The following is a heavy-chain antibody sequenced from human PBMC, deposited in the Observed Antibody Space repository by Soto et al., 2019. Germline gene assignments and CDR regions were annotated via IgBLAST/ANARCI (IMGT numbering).Heavy chain of an antibody. CDR3: AILQISYYYDSSGYGLYDAFDI. CDR2: IAYDGSNK. J-gene: IGHJ3*02. V-gene: IGHV3-30*03. D-gene: IGHD3-22*01. Sequence: GVSQRPSCQTSGFTFSSNGKHWLRPAPGKRLEWVAVIAYDGSNKYYADAVKGRFTISRDNSKNTLYLQMNSLRAEDTAVYYCAILQISYYYDSSGYGLYDAFDIWGQGRMVTLSS. CDR1: GFTFSSNG.